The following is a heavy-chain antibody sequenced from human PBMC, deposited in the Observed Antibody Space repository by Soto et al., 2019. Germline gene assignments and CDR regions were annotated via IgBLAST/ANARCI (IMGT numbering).Heavy chain of an antibody. CDR1: GGSISSRSYY. CDR2: IYYSGST. V-gene: IGHV4-39*01. D-gene: IGHD4-17*01. Sequence: ASETLSLTCIVSGGSISSRSYYWGWIRQPPGKGLEWIGSIYYSGSTYYNPSLKSRVTISVDTSKNQFSLKLSSVTAADTAVYYCARHGGDYGDYSNWGQGTLVTVSS. J-gene: IGHJ4*02. CDR3: ARHGGDYGDYSN.